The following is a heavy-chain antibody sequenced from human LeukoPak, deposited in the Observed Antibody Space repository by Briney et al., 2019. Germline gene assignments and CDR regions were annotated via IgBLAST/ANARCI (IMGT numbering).Heavy chain of an antibody. J-gene: IGHJ4*02. D-gene: IGHD3-22*01. CDR2: ISAYIGNT. CDR3: ARVYYDSSGKPFDY. CDR1: GYTFTSYG. V-gene: IGHV1-18*01. Sequence: ASVKVSCKASGYTFTSYGISWVRQAPGQGLEWMGWISAYIGNTNYAQKLQGRVTMTTDTSTSTAYMELRSLRSDDTAVYYCARVYYDSSGKPFDYWGQGTLVTVSS.